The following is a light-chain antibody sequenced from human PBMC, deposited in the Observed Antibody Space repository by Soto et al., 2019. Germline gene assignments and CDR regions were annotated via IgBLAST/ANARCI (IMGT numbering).Light chain of an antibody. CDR3: SSYTITSALVL. Sequence: QSALTQPASVSGSPGQSITISCTGTSSDVGGYNYVSWYQQHPGTAPQLMIYEVTNRPSGVSNRFSGSKSGNTASLTTSGLQAEDEADYYCSSYTITSALVLFGGGTKVTVL. J-gene: IGLJ2*01. V-gene: IGLV2-14*01. CDR2: EVT. CDR1: SSDVGGYNY.